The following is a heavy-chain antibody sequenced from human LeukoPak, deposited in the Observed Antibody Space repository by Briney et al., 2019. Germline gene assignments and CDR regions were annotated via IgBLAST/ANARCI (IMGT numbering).Heavy chain of an antibody. V-gene: IGHV3-15*01. Sequence: PGGSLRLSCPASGFTFSNGWMSWVRQAPGKGLEWVGRIKSKSERGTTDYAAPVKGRFTISRDGSTNTVYLHMNSLKTEDTAVYFCTSNLYCSTSSCYTLDNWGQGTLVAVSP. CDR1: GFTFSNGW. CDR3: TSNLYCSTSSCYTLDN. J-gene: IGHJ4*02. D-gene: IGHD2-2*02. CDR2: IKSKSERGTT.